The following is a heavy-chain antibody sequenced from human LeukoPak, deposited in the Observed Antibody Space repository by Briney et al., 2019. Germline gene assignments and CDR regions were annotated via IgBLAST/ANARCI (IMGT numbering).Heavy chain of an antibody. CDR1: GGSISSGDYY. CDR2: IYYSGST. D-gene: IGHD3-3*01. V-gene: IGHV4-30-4*01. J-gene: IGHJ2*01. Sequence: SETLSLTCTVSGGSISSGDYYWSWIRQPPGKGLEWIGYIYYSGSTYYNPSLKSRVTISVDTSKNQFSLKLSSVTAADTAVYYCAGYYTSYWYFVLWGRGTLVTVSS. CDR3: AGYYTSYWYFVL.